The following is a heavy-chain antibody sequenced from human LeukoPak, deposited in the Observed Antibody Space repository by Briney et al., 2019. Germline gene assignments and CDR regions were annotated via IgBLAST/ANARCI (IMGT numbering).Heavy chain of an antibody. Sequence: HAGGSLRLSCAASGFTFSSYWMSWVRQAPGKGLEWVANIKQDGSEKYYVDSVKGRFTISRDNATNSLYLQMNSLRAEDTAVYYCARVGGVYCSSTSCYWGGGLLYWGQGTLVTVSS. CDR3: ARVGGVYCSSTSCYWGGGLLY. CDR1: GFTFSSYW. V-gene: IGHV3-7*01. CDR2: IKQDGSEK. D-gene: IGHD2-2*01. J-gene: IGHJ4*02.